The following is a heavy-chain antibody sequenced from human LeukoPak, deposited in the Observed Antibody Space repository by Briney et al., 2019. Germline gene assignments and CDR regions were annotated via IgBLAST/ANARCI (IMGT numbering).Heavy chain of an antibody. CDR3: ARGSSGWSPLYYFDY. J-gene: IGHJ4*02. D-gene: IGHD6-19*01. Sequence: GGSLRLSCAASGFTFSSYGMSWVRQAPGKGLEWVSGISGSGGDTFYADSVKGRFTISRDNSKNMLYLQMNSLRAEDTAVYCCARGSSGWSPLYYFDYWGQGTLVTVSS. CDR1: GFTFSSYG. CDR2: ISGSGGDT. V-gene: IGHV3-23*01.